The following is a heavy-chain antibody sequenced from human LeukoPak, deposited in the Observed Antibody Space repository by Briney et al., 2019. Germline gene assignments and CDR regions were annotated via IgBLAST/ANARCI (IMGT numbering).Heavy chain of an antibody. V-gene: IGHV4-34*01. CDR1: GGSFSGYY. CDR2: INHGGST. Sequence: PSETLSLTCAVYGGSFSGYYWSWIRQPPGKGLEWIGEINHGGSTNYNPSLKSRVTISVDTSKNQFSLKLSSVTAADTAVYYCARRQRGYSYGTRIDYWGQGTLVTVSS. CDR3: ARRQRGYSYGTRIDY. D-gene: IGHD5-18*01. J-gene: IGHJ4*02.